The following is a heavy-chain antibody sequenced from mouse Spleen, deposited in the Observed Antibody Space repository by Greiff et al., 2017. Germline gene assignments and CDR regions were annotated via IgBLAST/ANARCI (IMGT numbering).Heavy chain of an antibody. Sequence: EVQLQQSGAELVRPGALVKLSCKASGFNIKDYYMHWVKQRPEQGLEWIGWIDPENGDTEYAPKFQGKATMTADTSSNTAYLQLSSLTSEDTAVYYCNEARATAMDYWGQGTSVTVSS. D-gene: IGHD3-1*01. J-gene: IGHJ4*01. CDR1: GFNIKDYY. V-gene: IGHV14-4*02. CDR3: NEARATAMDY. CDR2: IDPENGDT.